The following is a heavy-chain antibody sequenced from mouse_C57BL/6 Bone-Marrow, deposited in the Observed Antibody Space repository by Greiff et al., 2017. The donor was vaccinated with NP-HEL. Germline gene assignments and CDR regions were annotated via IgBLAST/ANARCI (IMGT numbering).Heavy chain of an antibody. Sequence: QVQLQQPGAELVKPGASVKMSCKASGYTFTSYWITWVKQRPGQGLEWIGDIYPGSGSTNYNEKFKSKATLTVDTSSSTAYMQLSSLTSEDSAVYYCARRNYDYRKAMDYWGQGTSVTVSS. V-gene: IGHV1-55*01. J-gene: IGHJ4*01. D-gene: IGHD2-4*01. CDR3: ARRNYDYRKAMDY. CDR1: GYTFTSYW. CDR2: IYPGSGST.